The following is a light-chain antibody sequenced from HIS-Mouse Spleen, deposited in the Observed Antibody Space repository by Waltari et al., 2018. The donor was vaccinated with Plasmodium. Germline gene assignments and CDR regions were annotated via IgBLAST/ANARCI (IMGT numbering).Light chain of an antibody. CDR1: QSVSSSY. Sequence: DIVLTQSPGTLSLSPGESATLPCRASQSVSSSYLAWSQQKPGQAPRLLIYGASSRATGIPDRFSGSGSGTDFTLTISRLEPEDFAVYYCQQYGSSPYTFGQGTKLEIK. V-gene: IGKV3-20*01. J-gene: IGKJ2*01. CDR3: QQYGSSPYT. CDR2: GAS.